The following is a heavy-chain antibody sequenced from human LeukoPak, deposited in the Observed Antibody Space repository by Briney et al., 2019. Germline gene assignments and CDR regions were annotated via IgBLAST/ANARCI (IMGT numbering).Heavy chain of an antibody. CDR2: ISWNSGSI. CDR3: AKDALPYYYDSSGYLYYFDY. CDR1: GFTFDDYA. Sequence: PGRSLRLSCAASGFTFDDYAMHWVRQAPGEGLEWVSGISWNSGSIGYADSVKGRFTISRDNAKNSLYLQMDSLRAEDMALYYCAKDALPYYYDSSGYLYYFDYWGQGTLVTVSS. V-gene: IGHV3-9*03. J-gene: IGHJ4*02. D-gene: IGHD3-22*01.